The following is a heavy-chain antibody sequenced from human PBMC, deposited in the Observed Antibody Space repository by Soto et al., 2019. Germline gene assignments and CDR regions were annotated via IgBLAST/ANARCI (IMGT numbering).Heavy chain of an antibody. D-gene: IGHD4-17*01. J-gene: IGHJ4*02. CDR3: ARGTVRDHDFGDH. Sequence: EVQLVESGGDLVKPGGSLRLSCAASGFTFSTYWMHWVRQVPGKGPEWVSRMSSDGSSTAYADSVRGRFIISRDNAKNTLYLQMNSLRVDDTAVYYCARGTVRDHDFGDHWGLGTLVAVSS. CDR1: GFTFSTYW. CDR2: MSSDGSST. V-gene: IGHV3-74*01.